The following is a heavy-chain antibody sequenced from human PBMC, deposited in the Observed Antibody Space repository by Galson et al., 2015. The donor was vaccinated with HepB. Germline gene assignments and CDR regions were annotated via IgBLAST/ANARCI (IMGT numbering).Heavy chain of an antibody. V-gene: IGHV1-18*01. Sequence: QSGAEVKKPGESLKISCKASGYTFTTYGISWVRQAPGQGLEWMGWISVYYGNTNYAQRFQGRVTMTTDTSTSTAYMELRSLRSDDTAVYYCARDFPASLGSGWYGHYYYGMDIWGQGTTVTVYS. D-gene: IGHD6-19*01. CDR1: GYTFTTYG. J-gene: IGHJ6*02. CDR3: ARDFPASLGSGWYGHYYYGMDI. CDR2: ISVYYGNT.